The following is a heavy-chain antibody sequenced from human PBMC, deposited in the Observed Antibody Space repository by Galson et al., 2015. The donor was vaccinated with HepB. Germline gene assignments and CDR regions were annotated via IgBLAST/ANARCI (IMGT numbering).Heavy chain of an antibody. J-gene: IGHJ6*03. V-gene: IGHV3-21*01. D-gene: IGHD5-18*01. Sequence: SLRLSCAVSGFIFSPYSMNWVRQAPGKGLEWVSSISSGSTYIQYADSVKGRFTISRDSAKNSLYLQMNSLRVEDTAVYYCARDDTFGFDYYYYMDIWGKGSTVTVSS. CDR1: GFIFSPYS. CDR3: ARDDTFGFDYYYYMDI. CDR2: ISSGSTYI.